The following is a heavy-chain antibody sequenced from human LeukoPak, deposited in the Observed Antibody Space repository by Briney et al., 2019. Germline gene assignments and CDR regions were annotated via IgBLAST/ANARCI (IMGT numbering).Heavy chain of an antibody. CDR1: GYTFTGYY. J-gene: IGHJ6*03. V-gene: IGHV1-2*02. Sequence: GASVKVSCKASGYTFTGYYMHWVRQAPGQGLEWMGWINPNSGGTNYAQKFQGRVTMTRDTSISTAYMELSRLRSDDTAVYYCARDRNGVYYYYYMDVWGKGTTVTVSS. CDR2: INPNSGGT. D-gene: IGHD2-8*01. CDR3: ARDRNGVYYYYYMDV.